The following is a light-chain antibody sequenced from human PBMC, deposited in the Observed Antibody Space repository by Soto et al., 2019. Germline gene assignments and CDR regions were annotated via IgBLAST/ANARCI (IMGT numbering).Light chain of an antibody. CDR2: DAS. CDR1: QNVSSS. J-gene: IGKJ4*01. Sequence: EIVLTQSPATLSLSPGERATLSCRASQNVSSSLAWYQQKPGQAPRLLIYDASNRATDIPARFSGSGSGTDFTLTISSLEPEDFAVYCCQQRSHWPPTFGGGTKVEIK. CDR3: QQRSHWPPT. V-gene: IGKV3-11*01.